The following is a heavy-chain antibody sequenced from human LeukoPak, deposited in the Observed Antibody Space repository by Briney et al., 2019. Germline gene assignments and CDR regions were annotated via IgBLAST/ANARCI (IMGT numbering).Heavy chain of an antibody. D-gene: IGHD1-14*01. CDR2: MNEDGSTR. Sequence: GGSLRLSCAASGFTFSDYWMHRVRHAPGKGLVWVSDMNEDGSTRRYAESVKGRFTTSRDNAKNTLYLQMNNLRAEDTAMYFCARGGVNPVDHWGQGTLVTVSS. CDR3: ARGGVNPVDH. CDR1: GFTFSDYW. V-gene: IGHV3-74*01. J-gene: IGHJ4*02.